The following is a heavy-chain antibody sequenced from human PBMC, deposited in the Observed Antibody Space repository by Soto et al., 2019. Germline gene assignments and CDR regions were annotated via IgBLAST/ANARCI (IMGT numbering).Heavy chain of an antibody. J-gene: IGHJ3*02. CDR1: GYTFTSYG. Sequence: ASVKVSCKASGYTFTSYGISWVRQAPGQGLEWMGWISAYNGNTNYAQKLQGRVTMTTDTSTSTAYMELRSLRSDDTAVYYCAREYQEGCSGGSCYYKFIPDAFDIWGQGTMVTVSS. D-gene: IGHD2-15*01. V-gene: IGHV1-18*01. CDR3: AREYQEGCSGGSCYYKFIPDAFDI. CDR2: ISAYNGNT.